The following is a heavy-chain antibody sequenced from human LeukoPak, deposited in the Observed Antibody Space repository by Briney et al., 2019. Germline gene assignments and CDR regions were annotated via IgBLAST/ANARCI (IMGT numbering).Heavy chain of an antibody. D-gene: IGHD6-19*01. CDR3: AKDARRSSGWWFFDH. Sequence: GGSLRLSCAASGFTVSSSFMSWVRQVPGKGLEWVSVVYRGGGADYADSVKGRFTISRDNSKNTLFLQMNSQRAEDTAVYFCAKDARRSSGWWFFDHWGQGTLVTVSS. CDR2: VYRGGGA. CDR1: GFTVSSSF. V-gene: IGHV3-53*01. J-gene: IGHJ4*02.